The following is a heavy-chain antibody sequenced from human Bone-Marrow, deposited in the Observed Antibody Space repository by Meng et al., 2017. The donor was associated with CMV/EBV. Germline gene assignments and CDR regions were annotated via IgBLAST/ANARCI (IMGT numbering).Heavy chain of an antibody. CDR1: GFTFDDYA. V-gene: IGHV3-9*01. CDR2: ITWNSDTI. J-gene: IGHJ6*02. Sequence: SLKISCATSGFTFDDYAMHWVRQAPGKGLEWVSGITWNSDTIGYADSVKGRFTISRDNAKNSLYLQMNSLRAEDTAVYYCAREGAAAIESYYYYGMDVWGQGTTVTVSS. D-gene: IGHD2-2*01. CDR3: AREGAAAIESYYYYGMDV.